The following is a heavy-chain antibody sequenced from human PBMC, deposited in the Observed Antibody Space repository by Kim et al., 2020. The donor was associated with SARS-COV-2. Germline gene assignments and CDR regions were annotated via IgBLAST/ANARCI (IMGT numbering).Heavy chain of an antibody. V-gene: IGHV1-69*04. CDR2: A. Sequence: ANYAQKFQGRVTITADKSTSTAYMELSSLRSEDTAVYYCARGSYQWLDDYWGQGTLVTVSS. CDR3: ARGSYQWLDDY. D-gene: IGHD6-19*01. J-gene: IGHJ4*02.